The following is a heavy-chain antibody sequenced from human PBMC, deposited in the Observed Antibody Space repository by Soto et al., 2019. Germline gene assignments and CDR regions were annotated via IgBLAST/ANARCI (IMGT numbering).Heavy chain of an antibody. D-gene: IGHD5-12*01. Sequence: GGSLRLSCAASGFTFGDDAMHWVRQAPGKGLEWVSGISWNSGSIGYADSVKGRFTISRDNAKNSLYLQMNSLRAEDTALYYCANDIGWLRFLAFDXWGQGTMVTVSS. V-gene: IGHV3-9*01. CDR3: ANDIGWLRFLAFDX. CDR2: ISWNSGSI. J-gene: IGHJ3*01. CDR1: GFTFGDDA.